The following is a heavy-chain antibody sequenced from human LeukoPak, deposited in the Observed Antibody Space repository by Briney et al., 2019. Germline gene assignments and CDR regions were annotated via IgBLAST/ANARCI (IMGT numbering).Heavy chain of an antibody. Sequence: PGGSLRLSCAASGFTFSSYAMSWVRQAPGKGLEWVSAISGSGGSTYYADSVKGRLTISRDNSKNTLYLQMNSLRAEDTAVYYCPKEIPGIAVAGRGNYFDYWGQGTLVTVSS. J-gene: IGHJ4*02. V-gene: IGHV3-23*01. CDR2: ISGSGGST. CDR3: PKEIPGIAVAGRGNYFDY. D-gene: IGHD6-19*01. CDR1: GFTFSSYA.